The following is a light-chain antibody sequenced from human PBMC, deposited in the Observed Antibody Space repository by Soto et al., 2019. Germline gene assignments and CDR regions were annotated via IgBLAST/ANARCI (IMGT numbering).Light chain of an antibody. CDR1: QTISSW. Sequence: DIQMTQSPSTLSGSVGDRVTITCRASQTISSWLAWYQQKPGKAPKLLIYKASTLKSGVPSRFSGSGSGTEFTLTVSSLQSEDFAVYYCQQYHSWYPITFGQGTRLEIK. CDR3: QQYHSWYPIT. J-gene: IGKJ5*01. CDR2: KAS. V-gene: IGKV1-5*03.